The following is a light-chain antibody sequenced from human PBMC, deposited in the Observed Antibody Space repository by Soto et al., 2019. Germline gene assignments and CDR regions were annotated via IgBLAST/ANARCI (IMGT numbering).Light chain of an antibody. J-gene: IGKJ1*01. CDR2: DAY. Sequence: DIQMTQSPSTLSASVGDRVTITCRASQSISSWLAWYQQKPGKAPKLLIYDAYSLESGVPSRFSGSGSGTEFTLTISILQPDDFATYYCQQYPVTFGQGTKVEIK. CDR1: QSISSW. V-gene: IGKV1-5*01. CDR3: QQYPVT.